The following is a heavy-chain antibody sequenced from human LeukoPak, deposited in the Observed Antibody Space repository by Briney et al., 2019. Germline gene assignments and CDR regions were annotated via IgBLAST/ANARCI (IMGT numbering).Heavy chain of an antibody. V-gene: IGHV3-30*18. CDR3: AKQRAVYFDS. CDR1: GFTFSRYD. D-gene: IGHD6-19*01. J-gene: IGHJ4*02. Sequence: GGSLRLSCAASGFTFSRYDMYWVRQAPGKGLEWVAGISYDGSNEYYADSVKGRFTISGDNSKNTLFLQMSSLRTEDTAVYYCAKQRAVYFDSWGQGSLVTVS. CDR2: ISYDGSNE.